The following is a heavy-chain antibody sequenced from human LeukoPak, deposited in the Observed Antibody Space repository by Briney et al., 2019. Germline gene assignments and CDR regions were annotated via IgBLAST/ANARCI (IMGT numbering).Heavy chain of an antibody. Sequence: ASVNVSCKVSGHTLAELSMHWVRQAAGKGIGWMGGFVPEDGETIYAQKFQGRVTMTEDTSTDTAYMELSSLRSEDTAVYYCATDTGYCSSTSCPEHYFDYWGQGTLVTVSS. D-gene: IGHD2-2*01. CDR3: ATDTGYCSSTSCPEHYFDY. CDR2: FVPEDGET. V-gene: IGHV1-24*01. J-gene: IGHJ4*02. CDR1: GHTLAELS.